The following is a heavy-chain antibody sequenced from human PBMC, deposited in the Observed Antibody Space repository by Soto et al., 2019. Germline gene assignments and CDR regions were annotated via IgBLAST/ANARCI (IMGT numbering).Heavy chain of an antibody. CDR1: GGSISSSSYY. J-gene: IGHJ6*02. CDR2: IYYSGST. V-gene: IGHV4-39*01. Sequence: TSETLSLTCTVSGGSISSSSYYWGWIRQPPGKGLEWIGSIYYSGSTYYNPSLKSRVTISVDTSKNQFSLKLSSVTAADTAVYYCARRLYYDSSGFEGGGMDVWCQGTTVT. D-gene: IGHD3-22*01. CDR3: ARRLYYDSSGFEGGGMDV.